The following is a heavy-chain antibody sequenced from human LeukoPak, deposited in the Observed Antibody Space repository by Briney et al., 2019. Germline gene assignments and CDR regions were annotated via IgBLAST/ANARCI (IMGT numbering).Heavy chain of an antibody. J-gene: IGHJ4*02. CDR3: AKLRDIVVVPAATFDY. V-gene: IGHV3-23*01. CDR2: ISGSGGST. CDR1: GFTFSSYA. D-gene: IGHD2-2*01. Sequence: GGSLRLPCAASGFTFSSYAMSWVRQAPGKGLEWVSAISGSGGSTYYADSVKGRFTISRDNSKNTLYLQMNSLRAEDTAVYYCAKLRDIVVVPAATFDYWGQGTLVTVSS.